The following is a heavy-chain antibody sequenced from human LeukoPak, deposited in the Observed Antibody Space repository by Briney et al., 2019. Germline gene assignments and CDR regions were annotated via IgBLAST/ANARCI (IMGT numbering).Heavy chain of an antibody. CDR1: GFTFSNYE. Sequence: GGSLRLSCAASGFTFSNYEMNWVRQAPGKGLEWVSYIGSGGGSIYYADSVRGRFTSSRDNAKKSLFLQMNSLRVEDTAVYYCARDDSGGTFDAFDIWGQGAMVTVSS. CDR2: IGSGGGSI. J-gene: IGHJ3*02. CDR3: ARDDSGGTFDAFDI. D-gene: IGHD4-17*01. V-gene: IGHV3-48*03.